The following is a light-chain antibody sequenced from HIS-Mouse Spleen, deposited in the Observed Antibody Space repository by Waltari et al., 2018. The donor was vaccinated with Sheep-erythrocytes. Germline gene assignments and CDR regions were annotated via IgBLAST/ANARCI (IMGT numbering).Light chain of an antibody. CDR3: QSADSSGTYREV. Sequence: SYELTQPPSVSVSPGQTARITCPGDALPTQYSYCAQQNPGQAPVLVIYKDSERPSGIPERFSGSSSGTTVTLTISGVQAEDEADYYCQSADSSGTYREVFGGGTKLTVL. V-gene: IGLV3-25*03. CDR1: ALPTQY. J-gene: IGLJ3*02. CDR2: KDS.